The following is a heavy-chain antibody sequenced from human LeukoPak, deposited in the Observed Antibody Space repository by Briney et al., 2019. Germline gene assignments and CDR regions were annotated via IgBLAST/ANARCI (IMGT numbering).Heavy chain of an antibody. CDR3: ASFTGGWYLDY. CDR2: ISGSGGST. D-gene: IGHD6-19*01. Sequence: GGSLRLSCAASGFTFSSYGMHWVRQAPGKGLEWVSAISGSGGSTYYADSVKGRFTISRDNSKNTLYLQMNSLRAEDTAVYYCASFTGGWYLDYWGQGTLVTVSS. CDR1: GFTFSSYG. V-gene: IGHV3-23*01. J-gene: IGHJ4*02.